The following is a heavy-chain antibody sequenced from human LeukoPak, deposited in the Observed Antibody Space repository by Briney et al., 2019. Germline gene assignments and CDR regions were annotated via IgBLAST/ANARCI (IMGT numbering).Heavy chain of an antibody. CDR2: ISGSGGST. D-gene: IGHD2-15*01. Sequence: GGSLRLSCAASGFTFSSYAMSWVRQAPGKGLEWVSAISGSGGSTYSADSVKGRLTISRDISKNTLYLQMNSLGAEDTAVYYCAKPLGVVVVDLFFDYWGQGTLVTVSS. J-gene: IGHJ4*02. V-gene: IGHV3-23*01. CDR1: GFTFSSYA. CDR3: AKPLGVVVVDLFFDY.